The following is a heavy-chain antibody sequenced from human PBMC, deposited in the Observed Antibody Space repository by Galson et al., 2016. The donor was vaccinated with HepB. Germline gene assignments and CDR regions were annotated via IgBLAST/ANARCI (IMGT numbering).Heavy chain of an antibody. Sequence: SVKVSCKASDYTLTSYGITWVRQAPGQGLEWMGWISAYNDKTNYAQKLKGRVTMTTDTSTNTAYMELRSLRSDDTAVYYCARVRDSSGLYQIRYFDLWGRGTMVTVSS. CDR2: ISAYNDKT. J-gene: IGHJ2*01. CDR3: ARVRDSSGLYQIRYFDL. V-gene: IGHV1-18*01. D-gene: IGHD6-19*01. CDR1: DYTLTSYG.